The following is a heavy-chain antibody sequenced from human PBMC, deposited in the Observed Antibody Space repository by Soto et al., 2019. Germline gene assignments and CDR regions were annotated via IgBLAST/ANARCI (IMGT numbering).Heavy chain of an antibody. J-gene: IGHJ5*02. V-gene: IGHV1-8*01. CDR1: GYTFTSYD. D-gene: IGHD3-3*01. Sequence: QVQLVQSGAEVKKPGASVKVSCKASGYTFTSYDINWVRQATGQGLEWMGWMNPNSGNTGYAQKFQGRVTMTRHTSISTAYMELSSLRSEDTAVYYCARGRVTIFGVVKAEDWFDPWGQGTLVTVSS. CDR3: ARGRVTIFGVVKAEDWFDP. CDR2: MNPNSGNT.